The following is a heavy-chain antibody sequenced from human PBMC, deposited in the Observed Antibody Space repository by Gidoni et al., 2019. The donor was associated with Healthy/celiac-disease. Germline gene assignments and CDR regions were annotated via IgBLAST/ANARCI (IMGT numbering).Heavy chain of an antibody. CDR2: IYYSGST. J-gene: IGHJ5*02. D-gene: IGHD5-12*01. Sequence: QLQLQESVSGLVKPSDNLSLTCTVSGGSISSSSYYWGWIRQPPGKGLEWIGSIYYSGSTYYNPSLKSRVTISVDTSKNQFSLKLSSVTAADTAVYYWARSRDGYTGWFDPWGQGTLVTVSS. CDR1: GGSISSSSYY. CDR3: ARSRDGYTGWFDP. V-gene: IGHV4-39*01.